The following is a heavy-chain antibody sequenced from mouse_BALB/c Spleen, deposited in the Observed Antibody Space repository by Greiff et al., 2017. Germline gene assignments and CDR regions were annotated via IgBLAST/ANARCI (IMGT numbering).Heavy chain of an antibody. CDR1: GFTFSSFG. D-gene: IGHD2-4*01. CDR3: ARGNYEYDVAMDY. J-gene: IGHJ4*01. CDR2: ISSGSSTI. V-gene: IGHV5-17*02. Sequence: EVMLVESGGGLVQPGGSRKLSCAASGFTFSSFGMHWVRQAPEKGLEWVAYISSGSSTIYYADTVKGRFTISRDNPKNTLFLQMTSLRSEDTAMYYCARGNYEYDVAMDYWGQGTSVTVSS.